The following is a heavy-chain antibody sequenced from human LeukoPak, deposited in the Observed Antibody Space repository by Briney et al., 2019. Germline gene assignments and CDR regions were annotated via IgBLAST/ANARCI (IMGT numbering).Heavy chain of an antibody. Sequence: PGGSLRLSCAASRFTFSSYEMNWVRQAPGKGLEWVSYISSSGSTIYYADSVKGRFTISRDNAKNSLYLQMNSLRAEDTAVYYCARGSHPYGMDVWGKGTTVTVSS. J-gene: IGHJ6*04. CDR2: ISSSGSTI. V-gene: IGHV3-48*03. CDR1: RFTFSSYE. CDR3: ARGSHPYGMDV.